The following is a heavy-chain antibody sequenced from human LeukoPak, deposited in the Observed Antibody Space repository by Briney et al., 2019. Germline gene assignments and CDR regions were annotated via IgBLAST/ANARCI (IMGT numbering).Heavy chain of an antibody. Sequence: PGGSLRLSCAASGFTVSSNYMSWVRQAPGKGLEWVSVIYSGGSTYYADSVKGRFTISRDNSKNTLYLQMNSLRAEDTAVYYCAREKPGVKEPFDYWSQGTLVTVSS. CDR3: AREKPGVKEPFDY. J-gene: IGHJ4*02. D-gene: IGHD3-10*01. CDR1: GFTVSSNY. CDR2: IYSGGST. V-gene: IGHV3-66*01.